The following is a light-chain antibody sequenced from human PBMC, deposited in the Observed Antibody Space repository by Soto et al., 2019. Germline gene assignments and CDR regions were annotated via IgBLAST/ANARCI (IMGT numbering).Light chain of an antibody. V-gene: IGKV1-33*01. J-gene: IGKJ4*01. CDR1: RDISKY. CDR3: QQCDNLPLT. CDR2: DAS. Sequence: DIHMTQSPSSLSASVGDRVTITCQASRDISKYLNWYLQKPGKAPKLLIYDASNLETGVPSRFSGNGSGTDFTFTISRLQPEDVATYYCQQCDNLPLTFGGGTKVDIK.